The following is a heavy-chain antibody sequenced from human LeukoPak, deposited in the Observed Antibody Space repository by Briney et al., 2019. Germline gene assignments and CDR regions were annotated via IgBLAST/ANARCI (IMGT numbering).Heavy chain of an antibody. CDR2: IYDSGTT. CDR3: AREGGHYGGNAYYYHYMDV. J-gene: IGHJ6*03. Sequence: SETLSLTCTLSHGSPTSQNSTWVRQTPEKGLERIGYIYDSGTTKYNTSLTSRVTMSIDMSKNQFSLTLRSVTAADTAVYYCAREGGHYGGNAYYYHYMDVWGKGTTVTVSS. D-gene: IGHD4-23*01. CDR1: HGSPTSQN. V-gene: IGHV4-59*11.